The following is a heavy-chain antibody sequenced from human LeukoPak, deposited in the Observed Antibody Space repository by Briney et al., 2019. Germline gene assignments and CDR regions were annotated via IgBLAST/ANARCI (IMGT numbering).Heavy chain of an antibody. V-gene: IGHV3-23*01. D-gene: IGHD6-19*01. Sequence: PGGSLRLSCAASGFTFSSYAMSWVRQAPGKGLEWVSAISGSGGGTYYADSVKGRFTISRDNSKNTLYLQMNSLRAEDTAVYYCAKGFQGPVDGPLDCWGQGTLVTVSS. CDR1: GFTFSSYA. CDR3: AKGFQGPVDGPLDC. CDR2: ISGSGGGT. J-gene: IGHJ4*02.